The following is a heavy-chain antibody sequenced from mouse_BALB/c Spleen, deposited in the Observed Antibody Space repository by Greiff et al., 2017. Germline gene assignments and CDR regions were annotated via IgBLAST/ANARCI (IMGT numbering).Heavy chain of an antibody. CDR3: ARNSPYDYDVGDFDY. V-gene: IGHV2-2*02. J-gene: IGHJ2*01. Sequence: QVQLKQSGPGLVAPSQSLSITCTVSGFSLTGYGVNWVRQPPGKGLEWLGVIWSGGSTDYNAAFISRLSISKDNSKSQVFFKMNSLQANDTAIYYCARNSPYDYDVGDFDYWGQGTTLTVSS. CDR2: IWSGGST. D-gene: IGHD2-4*01. CDR1: GFSLTGYG.